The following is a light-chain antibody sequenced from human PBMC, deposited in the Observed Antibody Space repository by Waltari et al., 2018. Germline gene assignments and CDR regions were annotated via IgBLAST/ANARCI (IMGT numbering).Light chain of an antibody. J-gene: IGKJ2*01. V-gene: IGKV4-1*01. CDR1: QGPFHTNHKNY. CDR2: WAS. CDR3: QQYYATPNT. Sequence: DIVVTQSPDSLAVSLGERATINCKASQGPFHTNHKNYLAWYQQKPGQPPKLLIYWASTRDSGVPDRFSGSGSGTDFTLAISSLQPEDVAVYYCQQYYATPNTFGQGTNVEIK.